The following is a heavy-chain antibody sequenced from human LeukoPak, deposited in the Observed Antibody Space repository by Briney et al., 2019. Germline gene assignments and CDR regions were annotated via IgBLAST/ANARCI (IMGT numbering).Heavy chain of an antibody. V-gene: IGHV3-11*01. D-gene: IGHD3-22*01. CDR1: GFTFSDYY. CDR3: ATEMILNYYDSSGYYYGGYYFDY. Sequence: GGSLRLSCAASGFTFSDYYMSWIRQAPGKGLEWVSYISSSGSTIYYADSVKGRFTTSRDNAKNSLYLQMNSLRAEDTAVYYCATEMILNYYDSSGYYYGGYYFDYWGQGTLVTVSS. CDR2: ISSSGSTI. J-gene: IGHJ4*02.